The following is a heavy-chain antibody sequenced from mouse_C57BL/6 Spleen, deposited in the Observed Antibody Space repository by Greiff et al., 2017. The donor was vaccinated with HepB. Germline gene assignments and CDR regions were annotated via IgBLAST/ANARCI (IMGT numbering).Heavy chain of an antibody. V-gene: IGHV1-69*01. J-gene: IGHJ4*01. CDR3: AIGRDYYGMGAMDY. CDR2: IDPSDSYT. CDR1: GYTFTSYW. D-gene: IGHD1-1*01. Sequence: VQLQQSGAELVMPGASVKLSCKASGYTFTSYWMHWVKQRPGQGLEWIGEIDPSDSYTNYNQKFKGKSTLTVDKSSRTAYMQLSSLTSEDSAVYYFAIGRDYYGMGAMDYWGQGTSVTVSS.